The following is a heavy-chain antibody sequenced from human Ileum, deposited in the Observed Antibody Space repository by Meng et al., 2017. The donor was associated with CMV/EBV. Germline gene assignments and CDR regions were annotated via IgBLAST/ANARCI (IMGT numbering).Heavy chain of an antibody. D-gene: IGHD3-22*01. CDR2: IYTSGTT. CDR3: AGSWGYYSDY. CDR1: GGSISRGGYY. V-gene: IGHV4-30-4*01. Sequence: LACAVSGGSISRGGYYWSWIRQPPGKGLEWIGLIYTSGTTYYTASLRSRLNISIDTSKNQLSLRLSSVTAADTAVYFCAGSWGYYSDYWGLGTLVTVSS. J-gene: IGHJ4*02.